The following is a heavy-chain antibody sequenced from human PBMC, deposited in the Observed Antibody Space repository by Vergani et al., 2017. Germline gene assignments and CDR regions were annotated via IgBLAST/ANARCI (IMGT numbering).Heavy chain of an antibody. Sequence: QVQLVQSGAEVKKPGSSVKVSCKASGGTFSSYAISWVRQAPGQGLEWMGRIIPILGIANYAQKFQGRVTITADKSTSTAYMELSSLRSEDTAVYYCARGTNGYYYGFYYYYGMDVWGQGTTVTVSS. D-gene: IGHD3-22*01. CDR2: IIPILGIA. J-gene: IGHJ6*02. CDR3: ARGTNGYYYGFYYYYGMDV. CDR1: GGTFSSYA. V-gene: IGHV1-69*04.